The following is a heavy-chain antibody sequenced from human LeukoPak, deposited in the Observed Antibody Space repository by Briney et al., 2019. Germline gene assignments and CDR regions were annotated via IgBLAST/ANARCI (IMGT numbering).Heavy chain of an antibody. J-gene: IGHJ4*02. Sequence: VSVKVSCKASGYTVTGHYLHWVRQAPGQGLGCMGWINPNSGVTNYAQKFQGRVTMTRDTSINTAYMELHSLTSDDTAMYYCAKDAYSGFSSSYNMDSWGQGTLVTVSS. V-gene: IGHV1-2*02. CDR3: AKDAYSGFSSSYNMDS. CDR1: GYTVTGHY. D-gene: IGHD5-18*01. CDR2: INPNSGVT.